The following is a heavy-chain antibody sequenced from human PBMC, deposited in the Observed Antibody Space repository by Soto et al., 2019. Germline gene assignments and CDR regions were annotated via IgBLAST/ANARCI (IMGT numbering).Heavy chain of an antibody. CDR3: AKDRAAVMVRGVRQYYYYGMDV. CDR1: GFTFSSYG. D-gene: IGHD3-10*01. J-gene: IGHJ6*02. Sequence: QVQLVESGGGVVQPGRSLRLSCAASGFTFSSYGMHWVRQAPGKGLEWVAVISYDGSNKYYADSVKGRFTISRDNSKNTLYLKMNSLRAEDTAVYYCAKDRAAVMVRGVRQYYYYGMDVWGQGTTVTVSS. V-gene: IGHV3-30*18. CDR2: ISYDGSNK.